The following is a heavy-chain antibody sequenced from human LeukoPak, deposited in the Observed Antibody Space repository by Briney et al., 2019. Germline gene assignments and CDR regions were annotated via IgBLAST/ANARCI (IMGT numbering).Heavy chain of an antibody. CDR3: AREAQSSGWYFLDY. V-gene: IGHV1-18*01. J-gene: IGHJ4*02. D-gene: IGHD6-19*01. CDR1: GYTFTSYG. Sequence: ASVKVSCKASGYTFTSYGISWVRQAPGQGLEWMGWISAYNGNTNYVQKLQGRVTMATDTSTSTAYMELRSLRSDDTAVYYCAREAQSSGWYFLDYWGQGTLVTVSS. CDR2: ISAYNGNT.